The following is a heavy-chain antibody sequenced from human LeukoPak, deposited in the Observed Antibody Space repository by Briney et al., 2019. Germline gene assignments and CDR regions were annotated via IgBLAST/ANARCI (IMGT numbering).Heavy chain of an antibody. CDR2: ISGSGGST. CDR1: GFTFSSYA. V-gene: IGHV3-23*01. D-gene: IGHD7-27*01. CDR3: ARRLGIGVLWYFDL. Sequence: PGGSLRLSCAASGFTFSSYAMSWVRQAPGKGLEWVSTISGSGGSTYYADSVKGRFTISRDNSKNTLYLQMNSLRAEDTAVYYCARRLGIGVLWYFDLWGRGTLVTVSS. J-gene: IGHJ2*01.